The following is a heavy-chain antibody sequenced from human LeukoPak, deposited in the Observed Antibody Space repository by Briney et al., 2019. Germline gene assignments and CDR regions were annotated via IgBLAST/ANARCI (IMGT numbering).Heavy chain of an antibody. CDR1: GGTFSSYA. CDR2: IIPIFGTA. J-gene: IGHJ5*02. D-gene: IGHD4-11*01. CDR3: VGASNYLAWFGP. Sequence: SVKVSCKASGGTFSSYAISWVRQAPGQGLEWMGGIIPIFGTANYAQKFQGRVTITTDESTSTAYMELSSLRSEDTAVYYCVGASNYLAWFGPWGQGTLVTVSS. V-gene: IGHV1-69*05.